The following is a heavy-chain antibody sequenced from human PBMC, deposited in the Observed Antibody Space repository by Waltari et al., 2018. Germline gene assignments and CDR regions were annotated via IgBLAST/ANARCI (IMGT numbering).Heavy chain of an antibody. J-gene: IGHJ6*03. Sequence: QVQLQQWGAGLLKPSETLSLTCAVYGGSFSGYYCSWIRQPPGKGLEWIGEINQRGSTTHNPSLKSRVPLSVDTSKNQFSLKLSSVTAADTAVYYCARLFYDSSGYKPSFRYYYYYMDVWGKGTTVTVSS. CDR2: INQRGST. CDR1: GGSFSGYY. CDR3: ARLFYDSSGYKPSFRYYYYYMDV. V-gene: IGHV4-34*01. D-gene: IGHD3-22*01.